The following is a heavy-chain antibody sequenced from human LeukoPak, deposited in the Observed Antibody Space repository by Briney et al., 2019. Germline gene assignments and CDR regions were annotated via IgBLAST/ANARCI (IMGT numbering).Heavy chain of an antibody. CDR1: GGSISSYY. Sequence: SETLSLTCTVSGGSISSYYWSWIRQPAGKGLEWIGRIYTSGSTNYNPSLKSRVTMSVDTSKNQFSLKLSSVTAADTAVYYCARDKACSNTSCYLGEDNWFDPWGQGTLVTVSS. CDR3: ARDKACSNTSCYLGEDNWFDP. V-gene: IGHV4-4*07. D-gene: IGHD2-2*01. CDR2: IYTSGST. J-gene: IGHJ5*02.